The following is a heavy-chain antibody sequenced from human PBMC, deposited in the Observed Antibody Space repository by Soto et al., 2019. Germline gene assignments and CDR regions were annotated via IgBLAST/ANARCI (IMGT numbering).Heavy chain of an antibody. Sequence: ASVKVSCKASGYTFTSYDINWVRQATGQGLEWMGWMNPNSGNTGYAQKFQGRVTMTRNTSISTAYMELSSLGSEDTAVYYCARGPLRGYSGYEVPRGFDPWGQGTLVTVSS. CDR3: ARGPLRGYSGYEVPRGFDP. J-gene: IGHJ5*02. CDR1: GYTFTSYD. V-gene: IGHV1-8*01. D-gene: IGHD5-12*01. CDR2: MNPNSGNT.